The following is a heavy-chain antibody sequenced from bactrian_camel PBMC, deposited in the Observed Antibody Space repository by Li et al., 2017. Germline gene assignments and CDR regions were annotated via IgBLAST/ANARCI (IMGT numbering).Heavy chain of an antibody. V-gene: IGHV3S25*01. CDR1: GVTGSSYC. D-gene: IGHD5*01. Sequence: QLVESGGGSVQVGGSLSLSCAASGVTGSSYCTAWFRHVSGKELEGVAVIYIGSGKTWYGDSVKGRFTISQPNGKDTVYLQMNSLKPEDTAMYYCATCSDLGGTVGYDYWGQGTQVTVS. CDR3: ATCSDLGGTVGYDY. CDR2: IYIGSGKT. J-gene: IGHJ4*01.